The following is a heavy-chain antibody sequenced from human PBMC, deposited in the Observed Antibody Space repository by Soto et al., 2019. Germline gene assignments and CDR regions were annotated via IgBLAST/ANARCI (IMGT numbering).Heavy chain of an antibody. V-gene: IGHV3-23*01. CDR3: AKDSGDLYSSSSVFRNYYGMDV. Sequence: PGGSLRLSCAASGFTFSSYAMSWVRQAPGKGLEWVSAISGSGGSTYYADSVKGRFTISRDNSKNTLYLQMNSLRAEDTAVYYCAKDSGDLYSSSSVFRNYYGMDVWGQGTTVTVSS. CDR2: ISGSGGST. D-gene: IGHD6-6*01. CDR1: GFTFSSYA. J-gene: IGHJ6*02.